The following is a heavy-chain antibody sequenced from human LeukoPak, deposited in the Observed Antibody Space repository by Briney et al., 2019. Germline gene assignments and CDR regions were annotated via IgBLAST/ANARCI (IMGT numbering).Heavy chain of an antibody. Sequence: GASVTVSCKTSGYTFTNSGINWVRQAPGQGLEWMGWISSYNGSTTYAQKLHGRVTMTTDTSTDTAYMKLRSLRTDDTAVYYCARAGDRLYTDCWGQATLVTVPS. CDR1: GYTFTNSG. CDR3: ARAGDRLYTDC. V-gene: IGHV1-18*01. D-gene: IGHD4/OR15-4a*01. J-gene: IGHJ4*02. CDR2: ISSYNGST.